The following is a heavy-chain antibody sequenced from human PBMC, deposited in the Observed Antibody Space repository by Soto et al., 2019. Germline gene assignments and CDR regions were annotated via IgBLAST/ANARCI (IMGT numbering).Heavy chain of an antibody. J-gene: IGHJ6*02. D-gene: IGHD6-19*01. V-gene: IGHV4-4*02. CDR1: GFSISNSNW. CDR2: IYDSGST. CDR3: ARSDSGWYDYYYYVMDV. Sequence: ETLSLTCAVSGFSISNSNWWRWVRQPPGKGLEWVGEIYDSGSTNYNPSLKSRVTISVDKSKNQFSLKLSSVTAADTAVYYCARSDSGWYDYYYYVMDVWGQGTTVTVSS.